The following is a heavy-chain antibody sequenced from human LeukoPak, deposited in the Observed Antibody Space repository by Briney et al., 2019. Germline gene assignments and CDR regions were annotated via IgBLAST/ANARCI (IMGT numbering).Heavy chain of an antibody. Sequence: PGGSLRLSCAASGFTVSSNYMSWVRQAPGKGLEWVSVIYSGGRTYYADSVKGRFTISRDNSKNTLYLQMNSLRAEDTAVYYCARGDSSSRRVFDYWGQGTLVTVSS. CDR3: ARGDSSSRRVFDY. CDR2: IYSGGRT. J-gene: IGHJ4*02. V-gene: IGHV3-53*01. CDR1: GFTVSSNY. D-gene: IGHD6-13*01.